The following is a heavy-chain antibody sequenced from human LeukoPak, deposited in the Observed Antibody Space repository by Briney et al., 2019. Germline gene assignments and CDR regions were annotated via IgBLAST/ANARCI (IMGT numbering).Heavy chain of an antibody. CDR3: AKDTYYYGSGSYPPNYYYYGMDV. CDR1: GFTFDDYA. J-gene: IGHJ6*02. Sequence: PGGSLRLSCAASGFTFDDYAMHWVRQAPGKGLEWVSGISWNSGSIGYADSVKGRFTISRDNAKNSLYLQMNSLRAEDTALYYCAKDTYYYGSGSYPPNYYYYGMDVWGQGTTVTVPS. D-gene: IGHD3-10*01. CDR2: ISWNSGSI. V-gene: IGHV3-9*01.